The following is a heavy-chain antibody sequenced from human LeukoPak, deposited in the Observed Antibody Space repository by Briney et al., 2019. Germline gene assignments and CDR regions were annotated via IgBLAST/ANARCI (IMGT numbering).Heavy chain of an antibody. CDR1: GFTVSSNY. D-gene: IGHD3-10*01. J-gene: IGHJ4*02. CDR3: ARLAVRGALDY. Sequence: GGSLRLSCAASGFTVSSNYMSWVRQAPGKGLEWVSVIYSGGSTYYADSVKSRFTISRDNSKNTLYLQMNSLRAEDTAVYYCARLAVRGALDYWGQGTLVTVSS. CDR2: IYSGGST. V-gene: IGHV3-66*04.